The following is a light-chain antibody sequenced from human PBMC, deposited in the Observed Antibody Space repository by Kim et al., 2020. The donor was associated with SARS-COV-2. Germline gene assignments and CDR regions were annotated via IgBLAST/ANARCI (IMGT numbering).Light chain of an antibody. CDR1: QSVSSY. V-gene: IGKV3-11*01. CDR2: DAS. Sequence: PGERATLSCRASQSVSSYLAWYQQTPGQAPRLLIYDASNRATGIPARFSGSGSGTDFTLTISSLEPEDFAVYYCQQRSNWPPRITFGQGTRLEIK. CDR3: QQRSNWPPRIT. J-gene: IGKJ5*01.